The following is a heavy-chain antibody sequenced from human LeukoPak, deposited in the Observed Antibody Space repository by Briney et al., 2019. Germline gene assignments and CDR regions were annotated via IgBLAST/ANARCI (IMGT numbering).Heavy chain of an antibody. D-gene: IGHD3-9*01. J-gene: IGHJ4*02. Sequence: GESLKISCKGSGYSFTSYWIGWVRQMPGKGLEWMGIIYPGDSDTRYNPSFQGQVTISADKSISTAYLQWSSLKASDTAMYYCARQMNNYDILTGPSDYWGQGTLVTVSS. CDR3: ARQMNNYDILTGPSDY. V-gene: IGHV5-51*01. CDR2: IYPGDSDT. CDR1: GYSFTSYW.